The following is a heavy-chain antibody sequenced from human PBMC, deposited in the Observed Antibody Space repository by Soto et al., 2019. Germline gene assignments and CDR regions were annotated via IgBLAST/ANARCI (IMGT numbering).Heavy chain of an antibody. J-gene: IGHJ4*02. D-gene: IGHD5-12*01. Sequence: QVQLQASGPGLVKPSETLSLTCTVSGGSISSYYWSWIRQPPGKGLEWIGYIYYSGSTNYNPSLKSRVTISVDTSKNQFSLKLSSVTAADTAVYYCASLGYSGYDYETDYWGQGTLVTVSS. CDR1: GGSISSYY. CDR2: IYYSGST. V-gene: IGHV4-59*01. CDR3: ASLGYSGYDYETDY.